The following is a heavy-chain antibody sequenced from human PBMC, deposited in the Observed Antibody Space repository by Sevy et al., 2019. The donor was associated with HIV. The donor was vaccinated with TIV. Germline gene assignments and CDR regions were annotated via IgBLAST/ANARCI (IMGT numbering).Heavy chain of an antibody. J-gene: IGHJ4*02. CDR1: GFTFSRYW. Sequence: GGSLRLSCATSGFTFSRYWMSWVRQAPGKGLQWVANIKLDGSEKFYLDSVKGRFTISRDNANDSLYLQMNSLRAEDTAVYYCARGTTVTDALDYWGQGTLVTVSS. V-gene: IGHV3-7*01. D-gene: IGHD4-17*01. CDR2: IKLDGSEK. CDR3: ARGTTVTDALDY.